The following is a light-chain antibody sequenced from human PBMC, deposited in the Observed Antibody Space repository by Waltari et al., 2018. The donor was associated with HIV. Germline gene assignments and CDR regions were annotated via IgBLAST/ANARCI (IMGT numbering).Light chain of an antibody. CDR1: ASPTPF. V-gene: IGLV3-25*03. J-gene: IGLJ1*01. Sequence: SPELTQPPSVSVSPGQAARNTRPGDASPTPFHHWFQQKPGQAPLVVIHKNTERPSGIPERFSASRSGTTVTLTISGVQTDDEADYYCLSADSSGTYVFGPGTTVTVL. CDR3: LSADSSGTYV. CDR2: KNT.